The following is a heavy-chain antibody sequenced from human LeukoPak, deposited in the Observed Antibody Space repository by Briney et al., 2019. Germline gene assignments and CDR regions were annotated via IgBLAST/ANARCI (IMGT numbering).Heavy chain of an antibody. Sequence: SETLSLTCTVSGGSISSYYWSWIRQPAGKGLEWIGRIYTSGSTNYNPSLKSRVTMSVDTSKNQFSLKLGSMTAADTAVYYCATSKSSSGWYWDYWGQGTLVTVSS. D-gene: IGHD6-19*01. CDR2: IYTSGST. CDR3: ATSKSSSGWYWDY. V-gene: IGHV4-4*07. J-gene: IGHJ4*02. CDR1: GGSISSYY.